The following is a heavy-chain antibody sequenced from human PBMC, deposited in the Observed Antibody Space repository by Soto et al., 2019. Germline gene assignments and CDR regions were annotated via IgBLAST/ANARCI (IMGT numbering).Heavy chain of an antibody. J-gene: IGHJ4*02. CDR3: AREGGDGYNLPFDYFDY. V-gene: IGHV1-18*01. CDR2: ISAYNGNT. D-gene: IGHD3-16*01. CDR1: GYTFTSYG. Sequence: ASVKVSCKASGYTFTSYGISWVRQAPGQGLEWMGWISAYNGNTNYAQKLQGRVTMTTDTSTSTAYMELRSLRSDDTAVYYCAREGGDGYNLPFDYFDYWGQGTLVTVSS.